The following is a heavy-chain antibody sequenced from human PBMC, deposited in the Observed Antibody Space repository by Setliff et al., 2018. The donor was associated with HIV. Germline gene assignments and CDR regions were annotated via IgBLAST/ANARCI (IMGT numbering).Heavy chain of an antibody. CDR3: ARGRSCSSSSCYLVYYYYYGMDV. CDR1: GFSISSDGFY. CDR2: IFGSGIT. J-gene: IGHJ6*02. V-gene: IGHV4-31*03. Sequence: SETLSLTCTLSGFSISSDGFYWNWIRQRPGKGLEWIGYIFGSGITYYNPSLKSRLRISIDTSKNQFSLRLSSVTAADTAVYYCARGRSCSSSSCYLVYYYYYGMDVWGHGSTVTVSS. D-gene: IGHD2-2*01.